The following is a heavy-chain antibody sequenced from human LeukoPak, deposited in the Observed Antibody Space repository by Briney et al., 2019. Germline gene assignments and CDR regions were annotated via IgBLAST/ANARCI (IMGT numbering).Heavy chain of an antibody. Sequence: SETLSLTCTVSGGSISSQYWTWIRQPPGKGPEWIAYIDNRVNTNYNPSLRSRVTISIDTSKNQFSLKLSSVTAADTAVYYCARWGDGSGSYRGFDIWGQGTMVTVSS. J-gene: IGHJ3*02. CDR1: GGSISSQY. V-gene: IGHV4-59*11. D-gene: IGHD3-3*01. CDR3: ARWGDGSGSYRGFDI. CDR2: IDNRVNT.